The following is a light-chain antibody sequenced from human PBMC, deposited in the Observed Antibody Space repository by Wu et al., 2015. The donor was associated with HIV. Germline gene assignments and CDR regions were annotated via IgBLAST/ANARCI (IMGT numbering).Light chain of an antibody. CDR3: QQRDNWPLT. CDR2: DAS. Sequence: EIVLTQSPAILSLSPGERATLSCRASQSIGNYLGWYQQKPGQAPRLLIYDASIRAIGIPARFSGSGSGTDFTLTISSLEPEDFALYFCQQRDNWPLTFGQGTRLEI. J-gene: IGKJ5*01. V-gene: IGKV3-11*01. CDR1: QSIGNY.